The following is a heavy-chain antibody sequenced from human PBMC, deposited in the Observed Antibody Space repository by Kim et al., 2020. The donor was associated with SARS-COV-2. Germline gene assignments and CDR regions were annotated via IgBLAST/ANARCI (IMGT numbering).Heavy chain of an antibody. D-gene: IGHD2-2*01. Sequence: KFQERVTITRERSTSTAYMELSSLRSEDTAVYYCAAPYCSSTSCHDAFDIWGQGTMVTVSS. J-gene: IGHJ3*02. V-gene: IGHV1-58*01. CDR3: AAPYCSSTSCHDAFDI.